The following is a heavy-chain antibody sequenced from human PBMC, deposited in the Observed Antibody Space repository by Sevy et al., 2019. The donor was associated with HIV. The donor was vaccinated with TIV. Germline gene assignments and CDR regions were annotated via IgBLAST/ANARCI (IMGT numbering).Heavy chain of an antibody. V-gene: IGHV3-30*18. J-gene: IGHJ3*02. CDR3: AKDAGDGNNFWGGAFDI. D-gene: IGHD3-3*01. Sequence: GGSLRLSCAASGFTFSSYGMHWVRQAPGKGLEWVAVISYDGSNKYYADSVKGRFTISRDNSKNTLYLQMNSLRAEDTAVYYCAKDAGDGNNFWGGAFDIWGQGTMVTVSS. CDR2: ISYDGSNK. CDR1: GFTFSSYG.